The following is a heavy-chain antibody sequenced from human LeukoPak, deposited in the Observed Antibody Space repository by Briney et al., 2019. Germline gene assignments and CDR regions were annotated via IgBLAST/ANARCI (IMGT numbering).Heavy chain of an antibody. D-gene: IGHD3-9*01. CDR3: ARGPLTGYAYYYGMDV. V-gene: IGHV3-30*04. CDR1: GFTFSSYS. J-gene: IGHJ6*04. Sequence: PRGSLRLSCAASGFTFSSYSMHWVRQAPGKGLEWVAVISYDGSNKYYADSVKGRFTISRDNSKNTLYLQMNSLRAEDTAVYHRARGPLTGYAYYYGMDVWGKGTTVTVSS. CDR2: ISYDGSNK.